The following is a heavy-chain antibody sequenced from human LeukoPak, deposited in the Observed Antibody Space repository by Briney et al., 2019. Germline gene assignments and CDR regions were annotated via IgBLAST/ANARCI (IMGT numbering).Heavy chain of an antibody. V-gene: IGHV4-4*08. CDR1: NGSFTNYY. CDR2: IFPSGLT. D-gene: IGHD1-26*01. Sequence: SETLSLTCSVSNGSFTNYYWGWIRQPPGKRLEWIGCIFPSGLTNYNPSLNSRVTISLDTAKSQFSLTLKSVTAADTAVYYCARAGDGHYYYYYMDVWGTGTPVTVSS. J-gene: IGHJ6*03. CDR3: ARAGDGHYYYYYMDV.